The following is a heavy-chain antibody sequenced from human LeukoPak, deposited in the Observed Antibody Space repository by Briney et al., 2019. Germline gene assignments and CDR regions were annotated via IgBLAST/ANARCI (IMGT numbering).Heavy chain of an antibody. Sequence: SVKVSCKASGGTFSSYAISWVRQAPGHGLEWMGRIIPILGIANYAQKFQGRVTITADKSTSTAYMELSSLRSEDTAVYYCARAVRGATRNYYGMDVWGQGTTVTVSS. CDR1: GGTFSSYA. D-gene: IGHD3-10*01. V-gene: IGHV1-69*04. CDR3: ARAVRGATRNYYGMDV. CDR2: IIPILGIA. J-gene: IGHJ6*02.